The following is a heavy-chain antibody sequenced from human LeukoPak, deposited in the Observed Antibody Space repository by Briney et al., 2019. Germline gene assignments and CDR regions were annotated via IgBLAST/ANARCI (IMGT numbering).Heavy chain of an antibody. J-gene: IGHJ4*02. CDR3: ARGRQQLGYFDY. CDR1: GGSISSYY. V-gene: IGHV4-59*01. D-gene: IGHD6-13*01. CDR2: IYYSGST. Sequence: PSETLSLTCTVSGGSISSYYWSWIRQPPGKGLEWIGYIYYSGSTNYNPSLKSRVTISVDTSKNQFSLKLSSVTAADTAVYYCARGRQQLGYFDYWGQGTLVTVSS.